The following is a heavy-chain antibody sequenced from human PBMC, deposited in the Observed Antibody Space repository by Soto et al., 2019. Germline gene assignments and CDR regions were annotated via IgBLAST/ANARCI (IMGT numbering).Heavy chain of an antibody. D-gene: IGHD1-1*01. Sequence: QVHLVQSGAEVKKPGASVKVSCKGSGYAFTTYGITLVRQAPGQGLEWMGWISAHNGNTNFAQKLQGRVTVTRDTPTSTAHMELRSLRSDETAVYYCARGRYGDYWGQGALVTVSS. J-gene: IGHJ4*02. CDR3: ARGRYGDY. V-gene: IGHV1-18*01. CDR2: ISAHNGNT. CDR1: GYAFTTYG.